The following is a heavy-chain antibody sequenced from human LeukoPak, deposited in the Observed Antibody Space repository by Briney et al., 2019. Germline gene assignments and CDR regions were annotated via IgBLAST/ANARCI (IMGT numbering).Heavy chain of an antibody. CDR3: AGVLGVRDLAYFDY. J-gene: IGHJ4*01. Sequence: GGSLRLSCAASGFTFNTYWMHWVRQAPGKGLVWVSRIRSDGSSTSYADPVRGRFTISRDNAKNTLYLQMNSLRAEDTAVYYCAGVLGVRDLAYFDYWGHGTLVTVSS. CDR1: GFTFNTYW. D-gene: IGHD3-10*01. V-gene: IGHV3-74*01. CDR2: IRSDGSST.